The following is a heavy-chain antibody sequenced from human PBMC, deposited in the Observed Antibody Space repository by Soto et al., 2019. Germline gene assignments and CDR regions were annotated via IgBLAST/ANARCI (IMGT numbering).Heavy chain of an antibody. CDR2: IYYSGST. Sequence: QVQLQESGPGLVKPSETLSLTCTVSGGSISSYYWSWIRQPPGKGLEWIGYIYYSGSTNYNPSLKSRVTISVDTSKNQFSLKLSSVTAADTAVYYCARGEDISSGWYAENWFDPWGQGTLVTVSS. D-gene: IGHD6-19*01. CDR1: GGSISSYY. J-gene: IGHJ5*02. CDR3: ARGEDISSGWYAENWFDP. V-gene: IGHV4-59*01.